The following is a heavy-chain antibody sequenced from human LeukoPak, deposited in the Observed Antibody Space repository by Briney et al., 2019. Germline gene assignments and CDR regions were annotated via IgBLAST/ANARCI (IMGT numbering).Heavy chain of an antibody. J-gene: IGHJ4*02. Sequence: ASVKVSCKASGYTFTSYYMHWVRQAPGQGLEWMGIINPSGGSTSYAQKFQGRVTITADKSTSTAYMELSSLRSEDTAVYYCARDHGSGSYYQDYFDYWGQGTLVTVSS. CDR1: GYTFTSYY. CDR3: ARDHGSGSYYQDYFDY. CDR2: INPSGGST. V-gene: IGHV1-46*01. D-gene: IGHD3-10*01.